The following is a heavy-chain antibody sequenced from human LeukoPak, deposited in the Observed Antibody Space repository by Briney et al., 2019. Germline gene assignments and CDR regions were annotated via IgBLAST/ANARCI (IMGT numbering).Heavy chain of an antibody. Sequence: GGSLRLSCAASGFTFSSYTMNWVRQAPGKGLEWISYISSSGDTIYYADSVKGRFTISRDNVKNSLYLQMNSLRAEDTAVYHCARAPLVLQYRWWFDPWGQGTLVIVSS. J-gene: IGHJ5*02. D-gene: IGHD5-24*01. CDR1: GFTFSSYT. CDR3: ARAPLVLQYRWWFDP. CDR2: ISSSGDTI. V-gene: IGHV3-48*04.